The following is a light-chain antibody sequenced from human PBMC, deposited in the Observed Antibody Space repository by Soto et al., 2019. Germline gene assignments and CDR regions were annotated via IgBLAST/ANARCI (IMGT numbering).Light chain of an antibody. V-gene: IGKV3-11*01. Sequence: EIVLTQSPATLSLSPGERATLSCRASQSVSSYLAWYQQKPGQAPRLLIYDASNRATGIPARFSGSGSVTDFTLTNSSLEPEDFAVYYCQQRSNWLTFGPGTRVDI. CDR1: QSVSSY. CDR2: DAS. J-gene: IGKJ3*01. CDR3: QQRSNWLT.